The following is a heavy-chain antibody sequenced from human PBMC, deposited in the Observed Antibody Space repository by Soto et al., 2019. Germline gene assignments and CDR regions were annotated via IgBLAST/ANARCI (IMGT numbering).Heavy chain of an antibody. V-gene: IGHV5-51*03. CDR1: GYSFTSYW. D-gene: IGHD2-15*01. CDR3: ARIDYPGSVDFYYHMDV. Sequence: PGESLKISCKGAGYSFTSYWIGWVRPMTGKGLEWMGIIYPADSDTRYSPSFQGQVTISADKSISTAFLQWGSLKASDNAMYYCARIDYPGSVDFYYHMDVWGTGTTVTVSS. CDR2: IYPADSDT. J-gene: IGHJ6*03.